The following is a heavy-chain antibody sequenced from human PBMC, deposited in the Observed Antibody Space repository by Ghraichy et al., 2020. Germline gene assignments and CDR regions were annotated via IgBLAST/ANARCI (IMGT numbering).Heavy chain of an antibody. D-gene: IGHD3-3*01. Sequence: ASVKVSCKASGYTFTSYGISWVRQAPGQGLEWMGWISAYNGNTNYAQKLQGRVTMTTDTSTSTAYMELRSLRSDDTAVYYCARDVATPEARYYDFWSGYPHHFDYWGQGTLVTVSS. CDR1: GYTFTSYG. J-gene: IGHJ4*02. CDR3: ARDVATPEARYYDFWSGYPHHFDY. V-gene: IGHV1-18*04. CDR2: ISAYNGNT.